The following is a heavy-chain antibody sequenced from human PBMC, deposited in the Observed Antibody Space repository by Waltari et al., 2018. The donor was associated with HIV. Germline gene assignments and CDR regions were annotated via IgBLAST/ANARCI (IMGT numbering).Heavy chain of an antibody. D-gene: IGHD3-3*01. CDR1: GYTFINHD. CDR3: AISHRGAIFGDH. J-gene: IGHJ5*02. CDR2: MSPHSGKV. Sequence: QVQLVQSAAEVKQPGASVKVSCKASGYTFINHDINWVRRAAGRGLEWMGWMSPHSGKVGYAQKFQGRVTLTGDASIDTAYLELTGLTSHDTAVYYCAISHRGAIFGDHWGQGTPVTVSS. V-gene: IGHV1-8*01.